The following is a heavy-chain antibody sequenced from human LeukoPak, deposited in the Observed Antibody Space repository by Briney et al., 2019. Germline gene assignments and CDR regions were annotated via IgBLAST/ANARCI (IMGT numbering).Heavy chain of an antibody. J-gene: IGHJ5*02. Sequence: PGGSLRLSCAASGFTFSSYAMSWVRRAPGKGLEWVSAISGSGGSTYYADSVKGRFTISRDNSKNTLYLQMNSLRAEDTAVYYCAKDSRFWSGYYTFDPWGQGTLVTVSS. CDR3: AKDSRFWSGYYTFDP. V-gene: IGHV3-23*01. CDR1: GFTFSSYA. CDR2: ISGSGGST. D-gene: IGHD3-3*01.